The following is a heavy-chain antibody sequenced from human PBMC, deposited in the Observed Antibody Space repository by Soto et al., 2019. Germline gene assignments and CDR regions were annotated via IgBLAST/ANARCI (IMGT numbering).Heavy chain of an antibody. V-gene: IGHV3-15*01. CDR3: TTGTSSGYYEYYFDY. CDR2: LKSNADGGTT. CDR1: GLTLSKAW. J-gene: IGHJ4*02. D-gene: IGHD3-22*01. Sequence: EVQLVESGGGLVKPGESLRLSCAASGLTLSKAWMSWVRQIPGKGLEWLGRLKSNADGGTTEYPATVKGRFTISRNDSKNTLYLQMTSLKTEDTAVYYCTTGTSSGYYEYYFDYWGQGTLVTVSS.